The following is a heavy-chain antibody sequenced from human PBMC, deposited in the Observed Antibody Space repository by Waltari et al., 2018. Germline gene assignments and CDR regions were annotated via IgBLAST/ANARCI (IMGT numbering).Heavy chain of an antibody. J-gene: IGHJ4*02. CDR2: ISDSGVIT. D-gene: IGHD3-22*01. CDR3: ARHLYSIDYLELAK. CDR1: GFNFISYA. Sequence: DEHLLESGGGLAQPGGSLRLSCAASGFNFISYAMSWVRQAPGKGLEWVSGISDSGVITKYADSMKGRFTVSRDNSKNTVFLHLNSLRAEDTAFYYCARHLYSIDYLELAKWGQGTLVTVSS. V-gene: IGHV3-23*01.